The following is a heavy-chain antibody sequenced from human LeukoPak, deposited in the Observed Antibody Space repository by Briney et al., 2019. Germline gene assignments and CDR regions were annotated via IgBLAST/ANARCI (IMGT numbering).Heavy chain of an antibody. D-gene: IGHD3-22*01. CDR2: ITSTGEST. J-gene: IGHJ4*02. CDR3: AKDRPNYFGTNGHYYRRDGDF. Sequence: GGSLRLSYAASESTFSIYGMSWVRQAPGRGLEWVASITSTGESTWYAGSVKGRFTISRDNSKYTVDLQINSLRAEDTGIYYCAKDRPNYFGTNGHYYRRDGDFWGQGTLVTVSS. CDR1: ESTFSIYG. V-gene: IGHV3-23*01.